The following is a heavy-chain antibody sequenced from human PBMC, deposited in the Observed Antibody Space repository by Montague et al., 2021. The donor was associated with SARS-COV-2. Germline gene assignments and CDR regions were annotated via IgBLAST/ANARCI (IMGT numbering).Heavy chain of an antibody. Sequence: LVKPTQTLTLTCTFSGFSLSTSGMCVSWIRQPPGKALEWLALIDWDDDKYYSTSLKTRLTISKDTSKNQVVLTMTNMDPVDTATYYCARIPYDILTGYYSGFDYWGQGTLVTVSS. D-gene: IGHD3-9*01. J-gene: IGHJ4*02. CDR1: GFSLSTSGMC. CDR3: ARIPYDILTGYYSGFDY. CDR2: IDWDDDK. V-gene: IGHV2-70*01.